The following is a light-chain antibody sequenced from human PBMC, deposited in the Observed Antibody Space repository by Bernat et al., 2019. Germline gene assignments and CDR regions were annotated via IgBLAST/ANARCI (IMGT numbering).Light chain of an antibody. CDR1: QSINTY. CDR2: GAS. J-gene: IGKJ4*01. Sequence: EIVMTQSPATLSVSPGERATLPCRASQSINTYLAWYQQKPGQAPRLLIYGASTRATGIPARFSGSGSGTEFTLTISNLQSEDFAVYYCQQYKNWPLTFGGGTKVEIK. CDR3: QQYKNWPLT. V-gene: IGKV3-15*01.